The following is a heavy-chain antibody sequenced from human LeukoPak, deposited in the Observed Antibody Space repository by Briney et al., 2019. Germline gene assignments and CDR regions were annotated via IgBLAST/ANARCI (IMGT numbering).Heavy chain of an antibody. Sequence: SETLSLTCSVSGGSISSSSYYWGWIRQLPGKGLEWIGSIYYSGRTYYKPSLKSRATISVDTSKYQFSLKLRSVTAADTAVYYCASIADRSTNFDYWGQGTLVTVSS. J-gene: IGHJ4*02. CDR1: GGSISSSSYY. CDR3: ASIADRSTNFDY. D-gene: IGHD6-13*01. V-gene: IGHV4-39*01. CDR2: IYYSGRT.